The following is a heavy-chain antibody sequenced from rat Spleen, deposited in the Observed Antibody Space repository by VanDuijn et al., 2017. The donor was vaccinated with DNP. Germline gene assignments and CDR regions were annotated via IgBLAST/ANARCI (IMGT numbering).Heavy chain of an antibody. CDR3: TRRFHY. CDR1: GFSLTDYS. J-gene: IGHJ2*01. V-gene: IGHV2-19*01. CDR2: ISSGGST. Sequence: QVQLKESGPGMVQPSQTLSLTCTVSGFSLTDYSVHWVRQPPGKVLEWIAAISSGGSTYYNSALKSRLSISRDTSKSQVFLKMNSLQTEDTAIYYCTRRFHYWGQGVMVTVSS.